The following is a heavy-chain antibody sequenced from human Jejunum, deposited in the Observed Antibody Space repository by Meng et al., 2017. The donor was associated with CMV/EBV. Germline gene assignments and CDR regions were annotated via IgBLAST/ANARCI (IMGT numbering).Heavy chain of an antibody. Sequence: SCEGSGFIFGDYGVRWVRQGPEKGVEWVSNINWNGGSTGYAESVKDRITISRDNAKRSVYLQINSLSVEDTAFYYCARVVRGGDFDYWGQGTLVTVSS. D-gene: IGHD3-10*01. CDR3: ARVVRGGDFDY. CDR2: INWNGGST. V-gene: IGHV3-20*04. J-gene: IGHJ4*02. CDR1: GFIFGDYG.